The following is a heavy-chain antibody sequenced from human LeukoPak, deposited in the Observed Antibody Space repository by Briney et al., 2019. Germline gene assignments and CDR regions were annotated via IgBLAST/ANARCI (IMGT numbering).Heavy chain of an antibody. CDR1: GGTFSSYA. CDR3: ARLGPYYDSSGYGEYNWFDP. V-gene: IGHV1-69*13. J-gene: IGHJ5*02. D-gene: IGHD3-22*01. CDR2: IIPIFGTA. Sequence: SVKVSCKASGGTFSSYAISWVRQAPGQGLEWMGGIIPIFGTANYAQKFQGRVTITADESTSTAYMELSSLRSGDTAVYYCARLGPYYDSSGYGEYNWFDPWGQGTLVTVSS.